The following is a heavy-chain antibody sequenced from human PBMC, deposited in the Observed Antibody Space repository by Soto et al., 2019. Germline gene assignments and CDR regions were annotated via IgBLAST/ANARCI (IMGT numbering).Heavy chain of an antibody. J-gene: IGHJ3*01. CDR3: SRVLGNVAFDR. V-gene: IGHV4-4*02. Sequence: QVQLQESGPGLVKPSGTLSLTCAVSGGSISSSNWWSWVRQPPGKGLERIGEIYHSGSTNYNPSLKSRGTIAVDKSKNRFSLNLISVTAADTAVYYCSRVLGNVAFDRWGQGTMGTVSS. CDR1: GGSISSSNW. CDR2: IYHSGST. D-gene: IGHD3-3*02.